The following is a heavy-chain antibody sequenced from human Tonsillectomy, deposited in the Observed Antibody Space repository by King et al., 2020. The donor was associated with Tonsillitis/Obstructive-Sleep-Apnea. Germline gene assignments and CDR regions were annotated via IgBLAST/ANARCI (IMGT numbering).Heavy chain of an antibody. V-gene: IGHV2-5*02. CDR3: AQEYASSSGPGY. Sequence: TLKESGPALVKPTQTLTLTCTVSGFSVSSSGTGVGWLRQPPGKDLEWLALIYWDDVLRYSPDLRSRLAITKDNSKNQVTLTMTNMDPVDTATYYCAQEYASSSGPGYWGQGTLVTVSS. CDR1: GFSVSSSGTG. CDR2: IYWDDVL. J-gene: IGHJ4*02. D-gene: IGHD2-8*01.